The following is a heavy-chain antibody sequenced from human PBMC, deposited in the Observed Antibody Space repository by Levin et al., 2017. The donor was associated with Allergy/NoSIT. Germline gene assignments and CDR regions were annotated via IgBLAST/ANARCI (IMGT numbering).Heavy chain of an antibody. CDR2: INSDGNNI. J-gene: IGHJ4*02. V-gene: IGHV3-74*01. CDR3: VRSSGWLIKD. CDR1: GFTFNSDW. Sequence: GESLKISCAASGFTFNSDWMQWVRQAPGKGLVWVSLINSDGNNIAYADSVRGRFTISRDNAKNTLYLQMNNLRVEDTAVYYCVRSSGWLIKDWGQGTLATVSS. D-gene: IGHD6-19*01.